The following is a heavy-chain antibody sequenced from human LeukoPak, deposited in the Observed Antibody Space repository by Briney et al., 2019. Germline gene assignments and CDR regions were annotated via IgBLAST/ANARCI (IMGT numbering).Heavy chain of an antibody. V-gene: IGHV1-18*01. D-gene: IGHD6-19*01. CDR2: ISAYNGDT. CDR1: GYTFTHHG. Sequence: ASVKVSCKASGYTFTHHGITWVRQAPGQGLEWMGWISAYNGDTIYAQKVQGRVTMTTDTSTTTAYMELRSLTSDDTALHYCARDPSNTSGRYQYFDLWGRGTLVTVSS. CDR3: ARDPSNTSGRYQYFDL. J-gene: IGHJ2*01.